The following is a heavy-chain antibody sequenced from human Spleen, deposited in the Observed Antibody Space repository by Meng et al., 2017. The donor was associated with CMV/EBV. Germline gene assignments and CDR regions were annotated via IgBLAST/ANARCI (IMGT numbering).Heavy chain of an antibody. CDR2: IIPSLDIT. CDR1: GDALTSYT. D-gene: IGHD5-12*01. Sequence: SCKASGDALTSYTMSWVRQAPGQGLEWMGKIIPSLDITKYQQKFQDRVTITADKSTRTVYMEMNSLTSDDTAVYFCAKEGRLGLDPWGQGTLVTVSS. J-gene: IGHJ5*02. V-gene: IGHV1-69*04. CDR3: AKEGRLGLDP.